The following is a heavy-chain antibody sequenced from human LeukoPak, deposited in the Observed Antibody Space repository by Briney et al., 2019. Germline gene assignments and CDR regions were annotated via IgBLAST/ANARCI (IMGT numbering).Heavy chain of an antibody. CDR2: IYWDDDQ. CDR3: AHRRPYYDMLTGYLRVGALDI. Sequence: SGPTLVNPTQTLTLTCTFSGFSLSTSGVGVGWIRQPPGKALEWITVIYWDDDQRYSPSLKSRLTITKDTSKNQVVLTMTNMDPVDTATYYCAHRRPYYDMLTGYLRVGALDIWGQGTMVTVSS. D-gene: IGHD3-9*01. V-gene: IGHV2-5*02. CDR1: GFSLSTSGVG. J-gene: IGHJ3*02.